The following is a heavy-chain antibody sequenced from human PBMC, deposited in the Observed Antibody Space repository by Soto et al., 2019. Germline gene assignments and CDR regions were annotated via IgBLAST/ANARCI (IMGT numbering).Heavy chain of an antibody. D-gene: IGHD5-12*01. J-gene: IGHJ6*02. V-gene: IGHV3-48*01. CDR1: GFTFSSYS. CDR3: ARADSGYAHGYYYYGMDV. CDR2: ISSSSSTI. Sequence: EVQLVESGGGLVPPGGSLRLSCAASGFTFSSYSMNWVRQAPGKGLEWVSYISSSSSTIYYADSVKGRFTISRDNAKNSLYLQMNSLRAEDTAVYYCARADSGYAHGYYYYGMDVWGQGTTVTVSS.